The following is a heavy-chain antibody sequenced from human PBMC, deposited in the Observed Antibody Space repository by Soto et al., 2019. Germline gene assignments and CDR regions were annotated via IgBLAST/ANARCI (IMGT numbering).Heavy chain of an antibody. V-gene: IGHV4-31*03. CDR3: ARHYYGSGSIWFDP. D-gene: IGHD3-10*01. CDR2: IYYSGST. J-gene: IGHJ5*02. Sequence: QVQLQESGPGLVKPSQTLSLTCTVSGGSISSGGYYWSWIRQHPGKGLEWIGYIYYSGSTYYNPSRKSRVTISVDTSKNQFSLKLSSVTAADTAVYYCARHYYGSGSIWFDPWGQGTLVTVSS. CDR1: GGSISSGGYY.